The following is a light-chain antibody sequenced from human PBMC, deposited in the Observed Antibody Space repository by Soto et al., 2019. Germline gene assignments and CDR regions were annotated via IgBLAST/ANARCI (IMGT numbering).Light chain of an antibody. CDR1: QSISSY. J-gene: IGKJ4*01. CDR2: AAS. V-gene: IGKV1-39*01. Sequence: DIQMTQSPSSLSASVGDRVTITCRASQSISSYLNWYQQKPGKAPKLLIYAASSLQSGVPSRFSCSGSGTDFTLTISSLQPEDIATYYCQQYDNLPLTFGGGTKVDIK. CDR3: QQYDNLPLT.